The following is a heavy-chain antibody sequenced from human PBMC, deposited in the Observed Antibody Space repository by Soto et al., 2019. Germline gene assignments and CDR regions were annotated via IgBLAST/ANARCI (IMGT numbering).Heavy chain of an antibody. CDR3: ARDILVGNYYDSGDG. J-gene: IGHJ6*02. D-gene: IGHD3-10*01. CDR1: GITVTNHY. CDR2: MYSDGRT. Sequence: EVQLVEAGGGLIQPGGSLRLSCAASGITVTNHYMTWVRQPPGKGLEWLSVMYSDGRTYYSDSVKGRFTISRDNSKNTVFLQMNSLRADDTAIYFCARDILVGNYYDSGDGWGQGTTVTVSS. V-gene: IGHV3-53*01.